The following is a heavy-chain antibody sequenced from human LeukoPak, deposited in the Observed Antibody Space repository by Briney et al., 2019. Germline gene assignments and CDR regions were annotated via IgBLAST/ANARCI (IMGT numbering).Heavy chain of an antibody. V-gene: IGHV3-43*02. J-gene: IGHJ4*02. CDR2: ITVDGGST. Sequence: PGGSLRLSCAASGFTFDDYAMHWVRQAPGKGLEWVSLITVDGGSTYYADSVKGRFTISRDNSKNTLYLQMNSLRAEDTAVYYCAKDRGYCSGGSCYGGGDWGQGTLVTVSS. CDR1: GFTFDDYA. D-gene: IGHD2-15*01. CDR3: AKDRGYCSGGSCYGGGD.